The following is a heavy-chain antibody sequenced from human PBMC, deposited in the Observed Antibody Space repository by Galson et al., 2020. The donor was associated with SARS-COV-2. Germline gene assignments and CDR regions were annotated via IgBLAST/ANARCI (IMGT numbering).Heavy chain of an antibody. CDR2: INPNSGGT. Sequence: ASVKVSCKASGYTFTGNYMHRVRQAPGQGLEWMGWINPNSGGTNYAQKFQGRVTMTRDTSISTAYMELSRLRSDDTAVYYCARDSVGEHRGMDVWGQGTTVTVSS. D-gene: IGHD3-10*01. J-gene: IGHJ6*02. V-gene: IGHV1-2*02. CDR3: ARDSVGEHRGMDV. CDR1: GYTFTGNY.